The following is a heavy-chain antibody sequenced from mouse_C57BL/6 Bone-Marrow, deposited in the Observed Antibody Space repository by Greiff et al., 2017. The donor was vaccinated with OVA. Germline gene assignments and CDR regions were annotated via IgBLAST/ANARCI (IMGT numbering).Heavy chain of an antibody. CDR3: ARGNWAFDY. CDR1: GYTFTSYW. D-gene: IGHD4-1*01. V-gene: IGHV1-50*01. Sequence: VKLQESGAELVKPGASVKLSCKASGYTFTSYWMQWVKQRPGQGLEWIGEIDPSDSYTNYNQKFKGKATLTVDTSSSTAYMQLSSLTSEDSAVYYCARGNWAFDYWGQGTTLTVSS. CDR2: IDPSDSYT. J-gene: IGHJ2*01.